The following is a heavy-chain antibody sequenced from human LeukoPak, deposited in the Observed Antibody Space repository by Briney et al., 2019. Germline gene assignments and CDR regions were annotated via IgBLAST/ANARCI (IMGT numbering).Heavy chain of an antibody. V-gene: IGHV3-30*18. D-gene: IGHD3-3*01. Sequence: GGSPRLSCAASGFASTRYVIRRVPTTLGAGLEWASDISYEVSNKYYADSAKGRFTISSVNTKNTLYLQMNSLRDEDTAVDYCAKDARIFGVVIKGTCGLGDYWGQGTLVTVSS. CDR2: ISYEVSNK. CDR1: GFASTRYV. J-gene: IGHJ4*02. CDR3: AKDARIFGVVIKGTCGLGDY.